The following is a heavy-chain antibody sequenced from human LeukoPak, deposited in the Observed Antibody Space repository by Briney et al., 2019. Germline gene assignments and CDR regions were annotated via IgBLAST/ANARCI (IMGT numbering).Heavy chain of an antibody. V-gene: IGHV3-23*01. CDR1: GFSFITYA. D-gene: IGHD3-16*01. J-gene: IGHJ4*02. Sequence: GGSLRLSCAASGFSFITYAMTWVRQAPGKGLEWVSSITGSGGSTYYADSVKGRFPISRDNSKNTLYLQMNSLRPEDTAVYYCAKRGRGGMIYWGQGTLVTVSS. CDR3: AKRGRGGMIY. CDR2: ITGSGGST.